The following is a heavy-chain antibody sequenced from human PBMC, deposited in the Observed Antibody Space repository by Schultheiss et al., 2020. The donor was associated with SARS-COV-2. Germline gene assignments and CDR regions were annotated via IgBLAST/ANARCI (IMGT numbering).Heavy chain of an antibody. J-gene: IGHJ3*02. CDR3: ASSLTPVRNAFDI. Sequence: GGSLRLSCAASGFTFSSYAMSWVRQAPGKGLEWVSYISSSSSYTNYADSVKGRFTISRDNSKNTLYLQMNSLRAEDTAVYYCASSLTPVRNAFDIWGQGTMVTVSS. CDR2: ISSSSSYT. D-gene: IGHD2-8*01. V-gene: IGHV3-21*05. CDR1: GFTFSSYA.